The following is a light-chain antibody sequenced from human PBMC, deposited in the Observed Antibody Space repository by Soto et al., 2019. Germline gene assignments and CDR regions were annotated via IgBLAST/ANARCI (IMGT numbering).Light chain of an antibody. Sequence: DIQMTQSPSSLSASVGDGVTFTCRASQSISTYLNWYQQKPGMAPKLLIYAASSLQSGVPSRFSSSGSGTDFTLTISSLQPEDFATYYCQQSYSTPPTFGGGTKVEIK. CDR1: QSISTY. CDR3: QQSYSTPPT. CDR2: AAS. J-gene: IGKJ4*01. V-gene: IGKV1-39*01.